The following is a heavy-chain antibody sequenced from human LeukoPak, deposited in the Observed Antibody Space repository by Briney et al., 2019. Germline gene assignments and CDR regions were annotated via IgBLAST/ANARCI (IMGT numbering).Heavy chain of an antibody. V-gene: IGHV3-23*01. CDR3: ATSGYSYGYAADY. D-gene: IGHD5-18*01. J-gene: IGHJ4*02. Sequence: GGSLRLSCAASGFTFSSYAMSWVRQAPGKGLEWVSAISGSGGSTYYADSVKGRFTTSRDNSKNTLYLQMNSLRAEDTAVYYCATSGYSYGYAADYWGQGTLVTVSS. CDR2: ISGSGGST. CDR1: GFTFSSYA.